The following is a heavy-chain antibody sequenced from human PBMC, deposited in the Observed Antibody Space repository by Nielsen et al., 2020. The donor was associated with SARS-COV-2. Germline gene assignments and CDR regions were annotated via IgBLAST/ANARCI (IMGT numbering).Heavy chain of an antibody. CDR1: GGSISSSNW. CDR2: IYHSGST. V-gene: IGHV4-4*02. J-gene: IGHJ5*02. CDR3: ARGGFGGGHIVVVTAIPDWFDP. Sequence: SETLSLTCAVSGGSISSSNWWSWVRQPPGQGLEWIGEIYHSGSTNYNPSLKSRVTISVDKSKNQFSLKLSSVTAADTAVYYCARGGFGGGHIVVVTAIPDWFDPWGQGTLVTVSS. D-gene: IGHD2-21*02.